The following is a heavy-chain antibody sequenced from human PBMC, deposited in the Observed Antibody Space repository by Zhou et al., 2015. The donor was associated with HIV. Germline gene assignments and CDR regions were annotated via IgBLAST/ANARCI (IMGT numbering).Heavy chain of an antibody. V-gene: IGHV1-69*12. D-gene: IGHD4-23*01. Sequence: QVQLVQSGAEVKKPGSSVKVSCKASGGTFSSYAISWVRQAPGQGLEWMGGIIPIFGTANYAQKFQGRVTITADESTSTAYMELSSLRSEDTAVYYCAREDLRRRNSEDDAFDIWGQGTMVTVSS. CDR2: IIPIFGTA. CDR1: GGTFSSYA. J-gene: IGHJ3*02. CDR3: AREDLRRRNSEDDAFDI.